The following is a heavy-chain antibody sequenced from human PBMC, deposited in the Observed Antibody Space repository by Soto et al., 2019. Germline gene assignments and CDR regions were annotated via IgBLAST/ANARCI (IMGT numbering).Heavy chain of an antibody. Sequence: PGGSLRLACAASGFTFSSYDMHWVRQATGKGLEWVSAIGTAGDTYYPGSVKGRFTISRENAKNSLYLQMNSLRAGDTAVYYCARGHCSSTSCYYYYYYGMDGWGQGTTVTVSS. J-gene: IGHJ6*02. CDR1: GFTFSSYD. D-gene: IGHD2-2*01. V-gene: IGHV3-13*01. CDR3: ARGHCSSTSCYYYYYYGMDG. CDR2: IGTAGDT.